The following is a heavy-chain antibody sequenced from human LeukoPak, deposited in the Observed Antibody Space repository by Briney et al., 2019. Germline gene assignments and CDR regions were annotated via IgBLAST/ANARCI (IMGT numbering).Heavy chain of an antibody. CDR2: ISWNSGSI. CDR3: AKVPVDGYNENGAFDI. V-gene: IGHV3-9*01. CDR1: GFTFDDYA. J-gene: IGHJ3*02. D-gene: IGHD5-24*01. Sequence: SGGSLRLSCAASGFTFDDYAMHWVRQAPGKGLEWVPGISWNSGSIGYADSVKGRFTISRDNAKNSLYLQMNSLRAEDTALYYCAKVPVDGYNENGAFDIWGQGTMVTVSS.